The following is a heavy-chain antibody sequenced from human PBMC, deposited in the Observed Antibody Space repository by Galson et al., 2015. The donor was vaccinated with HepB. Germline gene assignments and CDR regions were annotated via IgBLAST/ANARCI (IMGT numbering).Heavy chain of an antibody. CDR1: GYTFTRYY. Sequence: SVKVSCKASGYTFTRYYIQWVRQAPGQGLEWMGIINPSGGSASYAQKFQGRVTMTRDTSTSTVYMELSSLRSEDTGVYYCARGVYCTDGVCHDYWGQGTLVAVFS. CDR3: ARGVYCTDGVCHDY. D-gene: IGHD2-8*01. J-gene: IGHJ4*02. CDR2: INPSGGSA. V-gene: IGHV1-46*01.